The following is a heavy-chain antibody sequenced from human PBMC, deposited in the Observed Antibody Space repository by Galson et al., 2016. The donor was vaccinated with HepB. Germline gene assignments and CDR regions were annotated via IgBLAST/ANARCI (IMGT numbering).Heavy chain of an antibody. J-gene: IGHJ4*02. CDR1: GYTFTNYW. Sequence: QSGAEVKKPGESLKISCQGSGYTFTNYWIAWVRQMPGKGLEWMGIIHPGDSDTRYSPSFQGQVTMSVDKSISTAYLHWRSLKASDPAMYPAMYYCARIATLGRDGYNHFDYWGQGTLVTVSS. D-gene: IGHD5-24*01. CDR3: MYYCARIATLGRDGYNHFDY. V-gene: IGHV5-51*01. CDR2: IHPGDSDT.